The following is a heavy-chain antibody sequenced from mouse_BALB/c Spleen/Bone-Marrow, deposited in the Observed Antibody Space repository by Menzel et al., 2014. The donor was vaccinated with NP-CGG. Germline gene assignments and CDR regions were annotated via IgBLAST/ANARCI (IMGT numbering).Heavy chain of an antibody. J-gene: IGHJ3*01. CDR3: AVYDYEGFAY. Sequence: VQLKESGAELVKPGASVKLSCTASGFNIKDTYMHWVKQRPEQGLEWIGRIDPANGNTKYGPKFQGKATITADTSSNTAYLQLSSLTSEDTAVYYCAVYDYEGFAYWGQGTLVTVSA. CDR2: IDPANGNT. CDR1: GFNIKDTY. V-gene: IGHV14-3*02. D-gene: IGHD2-4*01.